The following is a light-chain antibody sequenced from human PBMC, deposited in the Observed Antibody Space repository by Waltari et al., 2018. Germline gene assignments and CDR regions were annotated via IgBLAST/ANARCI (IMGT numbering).Light chain of an antibody. J-gene: IGKJ1*01. CDR2: WAS. CDR1: QSVLYNSNNKNY. CDR3: QQYYSSPRT. Sequence: DIVMTQSPDSLAVSLGERATINCKSSQSVLYNSNNKNYLAWYQQKPGQPPKLLIYWASTRQSGVPDRFGGGGSGTDFTLTISSLQAEDVAVYYCQQYYSSPRTFGQGTKVEIK. V-gene: IGKV4-1*01.